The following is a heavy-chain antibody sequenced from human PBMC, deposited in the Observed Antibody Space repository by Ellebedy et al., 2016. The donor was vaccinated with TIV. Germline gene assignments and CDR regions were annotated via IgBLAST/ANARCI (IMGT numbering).Heavy chain of an antibody. D-gene: IGHD1-14*01. CDR2: ISGTGVST. CDR3: AKGYKKWPYYGMDV. CDR1: GFSFYNYA. Sequence: GESLKIPCTASGFSFYNYAMNWVRQAPGKGLEWVSAISGTGVSTYFADSVKGRLTISRDNSKNTVYLQMNSLRAEDTAIYYCAKGYKKWPYYGMDVWGQGTTVTVSS. J-gene: IGHJ6*02. V-gene: IGHV3-23*01.